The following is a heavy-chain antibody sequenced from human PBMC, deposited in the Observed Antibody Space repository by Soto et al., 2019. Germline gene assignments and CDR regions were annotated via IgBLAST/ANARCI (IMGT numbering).Heavy chain of an antibody. V-gene: IGHV4-30-2*01. CDR3: ARYKWRAGAGGFYGMDV. J-gene: IGHJ6*02. CDR1: GDSISSGGNS. CDR2: IFHSGTT. Sequence: QLQLQEAGSGLVKPSQTLSLTCAVSGDSISSGGNSWNWIRQPPGKGLEWVGYIFHSGTTYYNPSLKSRVTISLDRSKNQFSLKLTSVTAADTAVYYCARYKWRAGAGGFYGMDVWGQGTTVTVSS. D-gene: IGHD6-13*01.